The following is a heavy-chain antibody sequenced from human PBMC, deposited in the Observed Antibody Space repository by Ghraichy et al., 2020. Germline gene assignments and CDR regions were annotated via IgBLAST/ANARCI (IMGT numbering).Heavy chain of an antibody. J-gene: IGHJ4*02. Sequence: LRLSCSVSGGPFSSSAYYWSWIRHLPGKGLEWLGFIYYSGSTFYNPSLKSRLSLSIDTSRNQFSLRLSSVTAADTAVYYCARDSRHCGSGSCYSFDYWGQGGLVIVSS. CDR1: GGPFSSSAYY. CDR3: ARDSRHCGSGSCYSFDY. CDR2: IYYSGST. V-gene: IGHV4-31*03. D-gene: IGHD2-15*01.